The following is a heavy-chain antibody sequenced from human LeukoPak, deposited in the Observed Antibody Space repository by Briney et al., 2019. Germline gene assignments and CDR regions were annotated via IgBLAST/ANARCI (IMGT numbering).Heavy chain of an antibody. CDR3: AREGRRVSRKDYYYFDY. D-gene: IGHD1-26*01. CDR1: GYTFTGYY. V-gene: IGHV1-2*02. CDR2: INPNSGGT. J-gene: IGHJ4*02. Sequence: ASVKVSCKASGYTFTGYYMHWVRQAPGQGLEWMGWINPNSGGTNYAQKFQGRVTMTRDTSISTAYMELSRLRSDDTAVYYCAREGRRVSRKDYYYFDYWGQGTLVTVSS.